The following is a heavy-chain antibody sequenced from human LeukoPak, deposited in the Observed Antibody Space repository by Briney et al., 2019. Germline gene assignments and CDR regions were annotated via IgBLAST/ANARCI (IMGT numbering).Heavy chain of an antibody. D-gene: IGHD3-22*01. CDR2: IIPIFGTA. V-gene: IGHV1-69*05. CDR1: GGTFSSYA. CDR3: ARGSHYYDSSGYFMDAFDI. Sequence: SVKVSYKASGGTFSSYAISWVRQAPGQGLEWMGRIIPIFGTANYAQKFQGRVTITTDESTSTAYMELSSLRSEDTAVYYCARGSHYYDSSGYFMDAFDIWGQGTMVTVSS. J-gene: IGHJ3*02.